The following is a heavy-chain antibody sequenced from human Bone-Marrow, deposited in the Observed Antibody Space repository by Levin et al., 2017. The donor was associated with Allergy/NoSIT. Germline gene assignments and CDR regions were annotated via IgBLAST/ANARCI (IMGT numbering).Heavy chain of an antibody. J-gene: IGHJ4*02. D-gene: IGHD1-1*01. CDR2: ISWNSGDT. CDR1: GFTFEDFA. Sequence: GGSLRLSCAASGFTFEDFAMHWVRLSPGKGLDWVSGISWNSGDTAYADSVKGRFTISRDNAKNSVYLQMTSLRAEDTALYYCTKGKRTGEADTELDDGGQGSRVAVSS. CDR3: TKGKRTGEADTELDD. V-gene: IGHV3-9*01.